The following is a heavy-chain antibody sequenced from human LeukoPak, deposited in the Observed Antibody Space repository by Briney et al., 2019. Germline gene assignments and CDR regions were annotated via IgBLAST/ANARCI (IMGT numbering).Heavy chain of an antibody. CDR2: ISGSGGST. J-gene: IGHJ4*02. Sequence: GGSLRLSCAASGFTFSSYAMSWVRQASGKGLEWVSAISGSGGSTYYADSVKGRFTISRDNSKNTLYLQMNSLRAEDTAVYYCAKDRQVTAIFYYFDYWGQGTLVTVSS. D-gene: IGHD2-21*02. V-gene: IGHV3-23*01. CDR3: AKDRQVTAIFYYFDY. CDR1: GFTFSSYA.